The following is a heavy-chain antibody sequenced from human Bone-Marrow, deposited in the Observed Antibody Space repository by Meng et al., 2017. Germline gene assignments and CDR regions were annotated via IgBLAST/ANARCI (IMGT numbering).Heavy chain of an antibody. CDR3: ARGYSSSGYYKIDAFDI. V-gene: IGHV3-48*04. D-gene: IGHD3-22*01. J-gene: IGHJ3*02. CDR2: ISSSGSTI. Sequence: GESLKISCAASGFTFSNYWMNWVRQAPGKGLEWVSYISSSGSTIYYADSVKGRFTISRDNAKNSLYLQMNSLRAEDTAVYYCARGYSSSGYYKIDAFDIWGQGTMVTVSS. CDR1: GFTFSNYW.